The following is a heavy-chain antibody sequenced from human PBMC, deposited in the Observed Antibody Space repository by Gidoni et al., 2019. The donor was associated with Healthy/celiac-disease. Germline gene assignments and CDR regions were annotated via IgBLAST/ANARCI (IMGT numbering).Heavy chain of an antibody. D-gene: IGHD3-22*01. J-gene: IGHJ4*02. Sequence: QEQLQTCGAGLLRPSETLSLTCAVYGGSLSGYYWSRIRQPPGQGLEWIGEINHSGRTNYNPSLKSRVTIPVDTSKNQFSLKLSSVTASVTAVYYCARGRSYYYDSSGYYYFSYLGQGTLVTVSS. CDR2: INHSGRT. V-gene: IGHV4-34*01. CDR3: ARGRSYYYDSSGYYYFSY. CDR1: GGSLSGYY.